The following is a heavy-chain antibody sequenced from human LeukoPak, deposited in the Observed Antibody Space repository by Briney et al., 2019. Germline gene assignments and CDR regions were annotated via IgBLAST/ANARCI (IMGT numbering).Heavy chain of an antibody. D-gene: IGHD3-3*01. CDR3: ARVEWMGRMDY. Sequence: GGSLRLSCAASGFTFTNYWMNWVRQAPGKGLEWVANIKQDGSEKYYVDSVKGRFTISRDNAKNSLSLQMNSLRAEDTAVYYCARVEWMGRMDYWGQGTLVTVSS. CDR1: GFTFTNYW. V-gene: IGHV3-7*01. CDR2: IKQDGSEK. J-gene: IGHJ4*02.